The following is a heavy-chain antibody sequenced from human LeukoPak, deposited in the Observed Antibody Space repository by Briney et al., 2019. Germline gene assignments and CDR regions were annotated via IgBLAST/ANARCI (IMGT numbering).Heavy chain of an antibody. V-gene: IGHV3-7*05. D-gene: IGHD7-27*01. J-gene: IGHJ4*02. CDR3: ARDENWGSDY. CDR1: GFTVSSNY. Sequence: GGSLRLSCAASGFTVSSNYMSWVRQAPGKGLEWVANIKQDGSEKYYVDSVKGRSTISRDNAKNSMYLEMNSLRAEDTAVYYCARDENWGSDYWGQGTLVTVSS. CDR2: IKQDGSEK.